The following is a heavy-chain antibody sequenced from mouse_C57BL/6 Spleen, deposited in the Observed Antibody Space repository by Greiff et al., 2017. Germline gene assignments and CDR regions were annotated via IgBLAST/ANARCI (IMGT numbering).Heavy chain of an antibody. CDR2: IYIGNGYT. J-gene: IGHJ4*01. V-gene: IGHV1-58*01. CDR1: GYTFTSYG. Sequence: EVQLQQSGAELVRPGSSVKMSCKTSGYTFTSYGMNWVKQRPGQGLEWIGYIYIGNGYTEYNEKFKGKATLTSDTSSSTPYMQLSSLTSEDSAIYFCGGEYAGRSGLYARDYWGQGTSVTVSS. CDR3: GGEYAGRSGLYARDY. D-gene: IGHD1-1*01.